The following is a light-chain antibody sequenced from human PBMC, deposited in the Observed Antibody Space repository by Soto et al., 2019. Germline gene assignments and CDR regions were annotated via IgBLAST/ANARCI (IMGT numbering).Light chain of an antibody. J-gene: IGKJ1*01. CDR3: QQYNNRWT. Sequence: EIVMTQSPATLSVSPGERATLSCRARQSVSSNLAWYQQKPGQAPRLLIYGASTRAAGIPARFSGGGSGTEFTLTISSLQSEDVAVYFCQQYNNRWTFGPGTKVEIK. V-gene: IGKV3-15*01. CDR1: QSVSSN. CDR2: GAS.